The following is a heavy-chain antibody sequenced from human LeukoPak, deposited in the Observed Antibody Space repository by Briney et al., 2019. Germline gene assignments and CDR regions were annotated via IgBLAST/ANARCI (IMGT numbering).Heavy chain of an antibody. Sequence: IPSETLSLTCTVSGGSISTYFWSWIRQPAGKGLEWIGRFYTSGSTNYNPSLKSRLTMSADTSKSQFSLKLRFVTAADTAVYYCARDRVDSSGYYYYYGMDVWGQGTTVTVSS. J-gene: IGHJ6*02. CDR1: GGSISTYF. CDR3: ARDRVDSSGYYYYYGMDV. CDR2: FYTSGST. D-gene: IGHD3-22*01. V-gene: IGHV4-4*07.